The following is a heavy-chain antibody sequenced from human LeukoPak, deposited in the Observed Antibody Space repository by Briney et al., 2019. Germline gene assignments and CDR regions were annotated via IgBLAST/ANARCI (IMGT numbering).Heavy chain of an antibody. V-gene: IGHV1-18*04. D-gene: IGHD6-13*01. CDR1: GYTFTGYY. Sequence: ASVKVSCKASGYTFTGYYMHWVRQAPGQGLEWMGWISAYNGNTNYAQKLQGRVTMTTDTSTSTAYMELRSLRSDDTAVYYCARDYYEGIAAAGTDYYMDVWGKGTTVTISS. J-gene: IGHJ6*03. CDR2: ISAYNGNT. CDR3: ARDYYEGIAAAGTDYYMDV.